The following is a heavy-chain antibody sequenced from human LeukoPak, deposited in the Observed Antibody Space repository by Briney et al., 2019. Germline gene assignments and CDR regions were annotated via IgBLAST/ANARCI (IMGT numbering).Heavy chain of an antibody. V-gene: IGHV4-59*12. D-gene: IGHD5-18*01. J-gene: IGHJ5*02. CDR2: IYYSGST. Sequence: SETLSLTCTVSGGSISSYYWSWIRQPPGKGLEWIGYIYYSGSTYYNPSLKSRVTISVDTSKNQFSLKLSSVTAADTAVYYCARLWDSYASTWGQGTLVTVSS. CDR3: ARLWDSYAST. CDR1: GGSISSYY.